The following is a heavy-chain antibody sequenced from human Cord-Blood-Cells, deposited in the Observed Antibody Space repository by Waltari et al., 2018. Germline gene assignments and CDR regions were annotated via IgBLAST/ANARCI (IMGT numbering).Heavy chain of an antibody. J-gene: IGHJ3*02. CDR3: ARVGANDAFDI. CDR2: ISSSGSTI. Sequence: EVQLVESGGGLVQPGGSLRLSCAASGFTFSSYEMNWLRQAPGKGLEWVSYISSSGSTIYYADSVKGRFTISRDNAKNSLYLQMNSLRAEDTAVYYCARVGANDAFDIWGQGTMVTVSS. V-gene: IGHV3-48*03. D-gene: IGHD1-26*01. CDR1: GFTFSSYE.